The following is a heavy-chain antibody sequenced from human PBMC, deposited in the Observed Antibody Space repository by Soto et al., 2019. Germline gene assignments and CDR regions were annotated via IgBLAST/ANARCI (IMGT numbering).Heavy chain of an antibody. J-gene: IGHJ4*02. CDR1: GFTFSSYA. CDR3: ARTYYFDY. V-gene: IGHV3-30-3*01. CDR2: ISYDGSNK. Sequence: GESLKISCAASGFTFSSYAMHWVRQAPGKGLEWVAVISYDGSNKYYADSVKGRFTISRDNSKNTLYLQMNSLRAEDTAVYYCARTYYFDYWGQGTLVTVSS.